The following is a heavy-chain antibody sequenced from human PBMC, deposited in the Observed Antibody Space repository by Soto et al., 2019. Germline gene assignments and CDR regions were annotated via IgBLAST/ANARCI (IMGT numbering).Heavy chain of an antibody. CDR3: AMGGSLYSYSDL. Sequence: QVQLVQSGAGVKKPGASVKVSCQPSGYTFTSYAMPSVRQAPGQRLEWMGWFNAGNGNSQYSQKFQGRVTITGDQSASTAYMALSRLRSDDTAVQYCAMGGSLYSYSDLLGRGTLVTVAS. CDR1: GYTFTSYA. CDR2: FNAGNGNS. V-gene: IGHV1-3*01. J-gene: IGHJ2*01. D-gene: IGHD1-26*01.